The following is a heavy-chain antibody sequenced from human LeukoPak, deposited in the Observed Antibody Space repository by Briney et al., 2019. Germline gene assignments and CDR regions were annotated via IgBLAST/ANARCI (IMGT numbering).Heavy chain of an antibody. CDR3: ARDRSYYYDSSGYLDY. Sequence: ASVKVSCKASGYTFTSYGISWVRRAPGQGLEWMGWISAYNGNTNYAQKLQGRVTMTTDTSTSTAYMELRSLRSDDTAVYYCARDRSYYYDSSGYLDYWGQGTLVTVSS. CDR2: ISAYNGNT. J-gene: IGHJ4*02. CDR1: GYTFTSYG. V-gene: IGHV1-18*01. D-gene: IGHD3-22*01.